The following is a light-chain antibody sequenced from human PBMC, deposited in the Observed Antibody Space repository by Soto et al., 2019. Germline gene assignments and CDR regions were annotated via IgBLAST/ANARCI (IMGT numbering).Light chain of an antibody. CDR1: SSDVGSYNR. J-gene: IGLJ2*01. CDR2: EVS. V-gene: IGLV2-18*02. Sequence: QSALTQPPSVSGSPGQSVTISCTGTSSDVGSYNRVSWYQQPPGTAPKLMIYEVSNRPSGVPDRFSGSKSGNTASLTISGLQAEDEADYYCSSYTSSTTHVVFGGGTKPTVL. CDR3: SSYTSSTTHVV.